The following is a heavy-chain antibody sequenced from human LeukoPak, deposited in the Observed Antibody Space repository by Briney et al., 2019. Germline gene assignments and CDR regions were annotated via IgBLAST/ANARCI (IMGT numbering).Heavy chain of an antibody. J-gene: IGHJ4*02. D-gene: IGHD6-6*01. CDR3: AKDRAIAARGVGDY. Sequence: GGSLRLSCAAPGFTLSSYAMSSVRQAPGKGLEWVSAISGSGGSTYYADSVNGRFTISRDNSKNTLYLQMNSLRAEDTAVYYCAKDRAIAARGVGDYWGQGTLVTVSS. V-gene: IGHV3-23*01. CDR1: GFTLSSYA. CDR2: ISGSGGST.